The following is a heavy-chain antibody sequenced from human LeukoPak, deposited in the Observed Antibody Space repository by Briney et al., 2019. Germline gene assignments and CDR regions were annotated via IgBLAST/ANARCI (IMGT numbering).Heavy chain of an antibody. CDR1: GFTFSSYS. CDR3: ARDYVTGYYYGSSGLNWFDP. CDR2: ISSSSSYI. V-gene: IGHV3-21*01. Sequence: PGGSLRLSCAASGFTFSSYSMNWVRQAPGKGLEWVSSISSSSSYIYYADSVKGRFTISRDNAKNSLYLQMNSLRAEDTAVYYCARDYVTGYYYGSSGLNWFDPWGQGTLVTVSS. D-gene: IGHD3-22*01. J-gene: IGHJ5*02.